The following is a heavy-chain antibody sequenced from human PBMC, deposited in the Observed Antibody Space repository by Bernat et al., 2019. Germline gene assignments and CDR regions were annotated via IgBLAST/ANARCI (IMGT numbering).Heavy chain of an antibody. J-gene: IGHJ3*02. V-gene: IGHV5-51*01. Sequence: EVQLVQSGAEVKKPGESLRISCKGSGYSFTSYWIGWVRQMPGKGLEWMGIIYPGDSDARYSPSFQGQVTISADKSINTAYLQWSSLKASDTAMYYCARRSPCDDDCSDAFNIWGQGTMVTVSS. D-gene: IGHD2-21*01. CDR1: GYSFTSYW. CDR3: ARRSPCDDDCSDAFNI. CDR2: IYPGDSDA.